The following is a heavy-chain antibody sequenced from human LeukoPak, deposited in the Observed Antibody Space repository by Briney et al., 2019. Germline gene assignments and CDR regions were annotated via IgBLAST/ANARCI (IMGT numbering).Heavy chain of an antibody. V-gene: IGHV3-64*01. CDR1: GFSFSSYA. D-gene: IGHD5-12*01. CDR3: ARDRVATMNSYYYMDV. CDR2: INSNGGST. Sequence: TAGSLRLSCAASGFSFSSYAMHWVRQAPGKGLEYVSVINSNGGSTYYANSVKGRSTISRDNSKNTLYLQMGSLRAEDMAVYYCARDRVATMNSYYYMDVWGKGTTVTAS. J-gene: IGHJ6*03.